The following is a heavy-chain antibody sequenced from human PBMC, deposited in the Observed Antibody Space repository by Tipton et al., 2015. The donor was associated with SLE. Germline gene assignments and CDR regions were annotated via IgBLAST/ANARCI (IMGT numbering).Heavy chain of an antibody. V-gene: IGHV4-39*07. Sequence: LRLSCTVSNGSISSSPYYWGWIRQSPGKGLEWVSSIYYSGSTYYNPSLKSRVTISVDTSRNQCSLNLTSVTAADTAVYYCARGPYYYMDVWGKGTTVTVSS. J-gene: IGHJ6*03. CDR2: IYYSGST. CDR3: ARGPYYYMDV. CDR1: NGSISSSPYY.